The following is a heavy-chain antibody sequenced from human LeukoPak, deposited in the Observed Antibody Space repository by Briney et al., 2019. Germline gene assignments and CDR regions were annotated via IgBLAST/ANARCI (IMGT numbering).Heavy chain of an antibody. J-gene: IGHJ4*02. CDR1: GGTFSSYA. Sequence: SVKVSCKASGGTFSSYAISWVRQAPGQGLEWMGRIIPIFGTANYAQKFQGRVTITTDESTSTAYMELSSLRPEDTAVYYCATPGGLYGGNSGGDYWGQGTLVTVSS. D-gene: IGHD4-23*01. CDR2: IIPIFGTA. CDR3: ATPGGLYGGNSGGDY. V-gene: IGHV1-69*05.